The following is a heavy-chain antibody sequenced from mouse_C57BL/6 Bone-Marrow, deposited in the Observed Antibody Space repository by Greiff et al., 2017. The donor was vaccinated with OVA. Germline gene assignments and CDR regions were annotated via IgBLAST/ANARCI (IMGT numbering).Heavy chain of an antibody. V-gene: IGHV1-50*01. Sequence: VQLQQSGAELVKPGASVKLSCKASGYTFTSYWMQWVKQRPGQGLEWIGEIDPSDSYTNYNQKFKGKATLTVDTSSSTAYMQLSSLTSEDSAVYYCAAIYYYGSRYYFDYWGQGTTLTVSS. CDR2: IDPSDSYT. D-gene: IGHD1-1*01. CDR3: AAIYYYGSRYYFDY. CDR1: GYTFTSYW. J-gene: IGHJ2*01.